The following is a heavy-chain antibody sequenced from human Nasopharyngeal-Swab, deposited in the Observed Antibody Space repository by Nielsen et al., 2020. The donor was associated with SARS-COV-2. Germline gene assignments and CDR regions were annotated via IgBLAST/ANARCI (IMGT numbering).Heavy chain of an antibody. V-gene: IGHV4-39*07. CDR2: IYYSGST. J-gene: IGHJ6*02. CDR3: ARGRRNWNDLTYYYGMDV. D-gene: IGHD1-1*01. CDR1: GGSISSSSYY. Sequence: SETLSLTCTVSGGSISSSSYYWGWIRQPPGKGLEWIGSIYYSGSTNYNPSLKSRVTISVDTSKNQFSLKLSSVTAADTAVYYCARGRRNWNDLTYYYGMDVWGQGTTVTVSS.